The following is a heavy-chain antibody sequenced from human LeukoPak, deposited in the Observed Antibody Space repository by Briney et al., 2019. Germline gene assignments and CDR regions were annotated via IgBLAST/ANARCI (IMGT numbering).Heavy chain of an antibody. CDR1: GYTFTDYY. CDR2: INPNSGDT. V-gene: IGHV1-2*06. CDR3: ARGYSYGWAFDI. D-gene: IGHD5-18*01. J-gene: IGHJ3*02. Sequence: VASVTVSCKASGYTFTDYYLNWVRQAPGQGLEWMGRINPNSGDTNYAQKFQGRVTMTRDTSITTAYMELSRLRSDDTAVYYCARGYSYGWAFDIWGQGTMVTVSS.